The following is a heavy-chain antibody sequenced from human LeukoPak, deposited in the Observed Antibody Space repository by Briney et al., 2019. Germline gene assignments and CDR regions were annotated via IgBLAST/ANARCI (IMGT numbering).Heavy chain of an antibody. V-gene: IGHV3-23*01. CDR1: GSIFSSYA. CDR2: ISGSGGLT. J-gene: IGHJ6*02. Sequence: GGSLRLSCAVSGSIFSSYAMSWVRQAPGKGLEWVSVISGSGGLTYYADSVKGRFTISRDNAKNSLYLQMSNLRAEDTAVYFCARGGGLDVWGQGATVTVSS. CDR3: ARGGGLDV. D-gene: IGHD3-16*01.